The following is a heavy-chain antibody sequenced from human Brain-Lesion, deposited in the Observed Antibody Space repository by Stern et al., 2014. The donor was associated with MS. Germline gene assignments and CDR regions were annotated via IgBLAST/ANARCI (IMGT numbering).Heavy chain of an antibody. Sequence: VQLVESGPGLVKPSETLSLTCTVAGGSVSSTSYAWAWIRQPPGKGLEWIGTIYYSGNTYYSPSLQSRLTISLDTSKNQFSLHMRSVTAADTAVYYCAGEEDIRYCSGGSCTGNWFDPWGQGTLVTVSS. CDR2: IYYSGNT. CDR3: AGEEDIRYCSGGSCTGNWFDP. V-gene: IGHV4-39*01. D-gene: IGHD2-15*01. CDR1: GGSVSSTSYA. J-gene: IGHJ5*02.